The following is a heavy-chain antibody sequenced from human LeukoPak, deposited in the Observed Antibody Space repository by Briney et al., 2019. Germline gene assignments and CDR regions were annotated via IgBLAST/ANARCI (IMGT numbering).Heavy chain of an antibody. CDR3: ARRMIRGIIWAFDI. CDR1: GYSFTSQW. Sequence: GGSLKISCQGSGYSFTSQWIAWVRQMPGKGLEWMGIIYPGDSDIRYSPSFEGQVTFSADKSISTAYLQWSSLKASDTAMYYCARRMIRGIIWAFDIWGQGTMVTVSS. CDR2: IYPGDSDI. D-gene: IGHD3-10*01. V-gene: IGHV5-51*01. J-gene: IGHJ3*02.